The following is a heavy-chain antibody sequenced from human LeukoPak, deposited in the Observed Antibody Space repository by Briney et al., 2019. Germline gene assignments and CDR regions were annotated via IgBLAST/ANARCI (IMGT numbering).Heavy chain of an antibody. Sequence: GGSLRLSCAASGFTFSSYAMHWVRQAPGKGLEWVAVISYDGSNKYYADSVKGRFTISRDNSKNTLYLQMNSLRAEDTAVYYCSRECGAAGYFDWLPPYYYGMDVWGQGTTVTVSS. V-gene: IGHV3-30-3*01. D-gene: IGHD3-9*01. CDR3: SRECGAAGYFDWLPPYYYGMDV. J-gene: IGHJ6*02. CDR1: GFTFSSYA. CDR2: ISYDGSNK.